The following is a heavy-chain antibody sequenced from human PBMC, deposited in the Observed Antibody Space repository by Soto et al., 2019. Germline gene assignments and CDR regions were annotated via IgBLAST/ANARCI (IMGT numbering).Heavy chain of an antibody. CDR1: GFTISTHG. CDR3: AAATTWNFHFPF. J-gene: IGHJ4*02. V-gene: IGHV3-33*03. Sequence: QAQLVESGGGVVQPGTSLRLSCAASGFTISTHGMHWVRQAPGKGLEWLANIWYDGSNKFYAESVKGRFSISNDNSKNTLSLQMSSLRAEDTAVYYCAAATTWNFHFPFWGQGTQVTGSS. D-gene: IGHD1-7*01. CDR2: IWYDGSNK.